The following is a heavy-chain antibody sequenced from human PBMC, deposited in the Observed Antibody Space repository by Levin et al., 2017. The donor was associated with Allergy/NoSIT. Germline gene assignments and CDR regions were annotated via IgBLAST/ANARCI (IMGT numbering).Heavy chain of an antibody. CDR2: ITGGGFNT. D-gene: IGHD1-1*01. CDR1: GFTISEYA. Sequence: GGSLRLSCAVSGFTISEYAMAWVRQAPGKGLEWFSVITGGGFNTYYGDSVKGRFTVSRDDSKDTLYLELNSLGGEDTAVYYCAKKQGGTSGFSFDVWGQGTMVTVSS. V-gene: IGHV3-23*01. J-gene: IGHJ3*01. CDR3: AKKQGGTSGFSFDV.